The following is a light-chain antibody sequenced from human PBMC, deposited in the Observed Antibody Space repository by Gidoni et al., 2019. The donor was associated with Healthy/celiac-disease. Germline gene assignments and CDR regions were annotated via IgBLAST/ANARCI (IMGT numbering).Light chain of an antibody. CDR1: QSVHSN. V-gene: IGKV3-15*01. Sequence: EIVMTQSPATLSVSPGDIATLSCRASQSVHSNLAWYQRKPGQAPRLLLFGASSGSGTEFTLTVSSLQSEDFAVYYCQHYNNWPPLYTFGQGTRLEIK. CDR3: QHYNNWPPLYT. J-gene: IGKJ2*01. CDR2: GAS.